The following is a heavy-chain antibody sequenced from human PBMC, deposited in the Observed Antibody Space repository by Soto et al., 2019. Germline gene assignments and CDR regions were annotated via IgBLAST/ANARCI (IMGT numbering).Heavy chain of an antibody. Sequence: QVQLVQSGAEVKKPGASVKVSCKASGYTFTSYAMHWVRQAPGQRLEWMGWINAGNGNTKYSQKFQGRVTITRDTSASTADMELSSLRSEDTAVYYCARGTGYYYYMDVWGKGTTVTVSS. J-gene: IGHJ6*03. CDR2: INAGNGNT. D-gene: IGHD3-9*01. V-gene: IGHV1-3*01. CDR3: ARGTGYYYYMDV. CDR1: GYTFTSYA.